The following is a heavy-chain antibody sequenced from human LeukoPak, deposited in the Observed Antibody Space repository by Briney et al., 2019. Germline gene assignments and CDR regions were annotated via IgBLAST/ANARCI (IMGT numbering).Heavy chain of an antibody. CDR2: IHYSGST. CDR1: AGSISTYY. J-gene: IGHJ3*02. Sequence: PSETLSLTCTVSAGSISTYYWTWIRQPPGKGLEWLAYIHYSGSTKNNPSLNSRVTILVDTSKNQFSLNLRSVTAADTAVYYCARILDRGFDAFDIWGQGTMVTVSS. D-gene: IGHD3-10*01. V-gene: IGHV4-59*01. CDR3: ARILDRGFDAFDI.